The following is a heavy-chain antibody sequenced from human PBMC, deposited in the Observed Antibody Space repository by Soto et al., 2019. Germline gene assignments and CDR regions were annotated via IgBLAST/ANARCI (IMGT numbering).Heavy chain of an antibody. J-gene: IGHJ6*02. V-gene: IGHV3-30*18. D-gene: IGHD3-16*01. CDR1: GFTFSSYG. CDR3: AKDQGISIGNGMDV. Sequence: PGGSLRLSCAASGFTFSSYGMHWVRQAPGKGLEWVAVISYDGSNKYYADSVKGRFTISRDNSKNTLYLQMNILRAEDTGVYYCAKDQGISIGNGMDVWGQGTTVTVSS. CDR2: ISYDGSNK.